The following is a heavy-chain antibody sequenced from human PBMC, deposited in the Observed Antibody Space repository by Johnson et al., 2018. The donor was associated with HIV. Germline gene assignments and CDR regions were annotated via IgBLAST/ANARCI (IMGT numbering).Heavy chain of an antibody. J-gene: IGHJ3*02. CDR3: ARNSWGSSSGSRI. D-gene: IGHD6-6*01. CDR1: GFTVSNKY. Sequence: VLLVESGGGLVQPGGSLRLSCAASGFTVSNKYMSWVRQAPGTGLEWVSVIYTGGSTYYADSVKGRFTISRDNAENSLYLQMNSLRAEDTAVYYCARNSWGSSSGSRIWGQGTMVTVSS. CDR2: IYTGGST. V-gene: IGHV3-66*01.